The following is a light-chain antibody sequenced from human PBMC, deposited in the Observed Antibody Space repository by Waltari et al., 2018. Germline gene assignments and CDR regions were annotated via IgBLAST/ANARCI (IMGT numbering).Light chain of an antibody. J-gene: IGLJ2*01. V-gene: IGLV1-44*01. CDR3: ATWDDNLSGRV. CDR2: ANY. Sequence: QSVLTQPPSTSGTPGQTVTISCSGRTSNLGTNTVTWYQLLPGTAPKTVIFANYHRPSGVPDRFSASKSGTSASLVISGLQSEDEADYFCATWDDNLSGRVFGGGTKVTVL. CDR1: TSNLGTNT.